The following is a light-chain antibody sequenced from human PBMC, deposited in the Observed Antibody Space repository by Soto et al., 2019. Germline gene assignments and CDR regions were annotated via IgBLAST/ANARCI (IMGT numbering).Light chain of an antibody. V-gene: IGLV2-14*01. CDR3: SSYTRSSTLVV. CDR2: EVT. Sequence: QSVLTQPASVSGSPGQSITISCTGTSSDVGGYNHVSWYQQHPGRAPKLMIYEVTDRPSGVSNRFSGSKSGNTASLTISGLQAEDEADYYCSSYTRSSTLVVFGGGTKLTVL. J-gene: IGLJ2*01. CDR1: SSDVGGYNH.